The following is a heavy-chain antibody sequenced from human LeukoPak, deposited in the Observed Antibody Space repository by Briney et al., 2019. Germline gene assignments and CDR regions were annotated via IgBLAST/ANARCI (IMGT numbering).Heavy chain of an antibody. D-gene: IGHD6-13*01. CDR3: ARGYSSSWETH. CDR2: IYSGGST. Sequence: GGSLRLSCAASGITVSSNYMSWVRQAPGKGLEWVSVIYSGGSTYYADSVKGRFTISRDNSKNTLYLQMNSLRAEDTAVYYCARGYSSSWETHWGQGTLVTVSS. J-gene: IGHJ4*02. V-gene: IGHV3-53*01. CDR1: GITVSSNY.